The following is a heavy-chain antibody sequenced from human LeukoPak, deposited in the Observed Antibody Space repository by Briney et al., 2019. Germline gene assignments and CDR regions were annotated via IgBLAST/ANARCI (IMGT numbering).Heavy chain of an antibody. CDR2: IYTSGST. CDR1: GGSISSYY. Sequence: SETLSLTCTVSGGSISSYYWSWIRQPAGKGLEWIGRIYTSGSTNYNPSLKSRVTISVDTSKNQFSLKLTSVTAADTAVYYCARDPYDSSGYQSYFQHWGQGTLVTVSS. J-gene: IGHJ1*01. D-gene: IGHD3-22*01. V-gene: IGHV4-4*07. CDR3: ARDPYDSSGYQSYFQH.